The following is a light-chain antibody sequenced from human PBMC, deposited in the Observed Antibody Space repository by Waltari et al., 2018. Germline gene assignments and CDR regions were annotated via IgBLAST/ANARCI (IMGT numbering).Light chain of an antibody. CDR1: QDISNY. Sequence: DIRMTQSPSSLSASVGDRVTITCQPSQDISNYLNWYQQKPGKAPKLLIYDASNLETGVPSRFSGSGSGTDFTFTISSLQPEDIATYYCQQYDNLPYTFGQGTKLEIK. CDR3: QQYDNLPYT. V-gene: IGKV1-33*01. J-gene: IGKJ2*01. CDR2: DAS.